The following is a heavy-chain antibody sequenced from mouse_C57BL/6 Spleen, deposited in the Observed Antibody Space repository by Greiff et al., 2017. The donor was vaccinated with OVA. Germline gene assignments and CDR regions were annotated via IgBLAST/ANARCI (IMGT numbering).Heavy chain of an antibody. V-gene: IGHV5-4*01. CDR3: ARDLGDDYRHDYAMDY. CDR2: ISDGGSYT. D-gene: IGHD2-13*01. J-gene: IGHJ4*01. Sequence: EVQGVESGGGLVKPGGSLKLSCEASGFTFSSYAMSWVRQPPDKRLEWVATISDGGSYTYYPDNVQGRFTISRDNAKNNRYLQMSHLKSEDTAMYYCARDLGDDYRHDYAMDYWGQGTSGTVSS. CDR1: GFTFSSYA.